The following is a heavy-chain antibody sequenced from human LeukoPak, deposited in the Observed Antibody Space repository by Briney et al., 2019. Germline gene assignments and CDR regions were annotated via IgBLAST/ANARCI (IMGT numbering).Heavy chain of an antibody. CDR1: GFTFSSYG. Sequence: PGGSLRLSCAASGFTFSSYGMHWDRQAPGKGLEWVAVIWYDGSKTYYADSVKGRFTISRDSSKNTLYLQMNSLRAEDTAVYYCARDGNYRFDYWGQGTLVTVSS. CDR3: ARDGNYRFDY. J-gene: IGHJ4*02. CDR2: IWYDGSKT. V-gene: IGHV3-33*01. D-gene: IGHD3-16*02.